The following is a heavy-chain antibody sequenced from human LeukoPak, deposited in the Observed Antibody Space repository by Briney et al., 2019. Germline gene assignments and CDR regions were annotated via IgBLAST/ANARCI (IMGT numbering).Heavy chain of an antibody. J-gene: IGHJ5*02. CDR1: EFTFGNFW. Sequence: GGSLRLSCAASEFTFGNFWMTWVRQAPGKGLEWVANIKEDGSDKYYVDSVKGRFTISRDNARTSLYLQMNSLRAEDTAVYYCVRQMIRFWFDPWGQGTQVTVSS. V-gene: IGHV3-7*01. CDR3: VRQMIRFWFDP. CDR2: IKEDGSDK. D-gene: IGHD3-16*01.